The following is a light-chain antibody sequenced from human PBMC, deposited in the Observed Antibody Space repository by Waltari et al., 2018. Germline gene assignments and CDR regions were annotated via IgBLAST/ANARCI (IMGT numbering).Light chain of an antibody. Sequence: WYQQKPGQSPLLVIYQDTNLPSGIPERFSGSKSGNAATLTISGTQAMDEADYYCQALGTGAWVFGGGTKLTVL. J-gene: IGLJ3*02. CDR2: QDT. CDR3: QALGTGAWV. V-gene: IGLV3-1*01.